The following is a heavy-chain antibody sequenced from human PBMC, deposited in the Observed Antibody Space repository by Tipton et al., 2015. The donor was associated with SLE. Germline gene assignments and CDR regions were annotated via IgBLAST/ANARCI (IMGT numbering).Heavy chain of an antibody. J-gene: IGHJ4*01. D-gene: IGHD6-19*01. CDR1: GGSINSFY. V-gene: IGHV4-4*07. CDR2: FHSSGIL. Sequence: TLSLTCTVSGGSINSFYWTWVRQPAGKGLEWIGHFHSSGILNYNPSLKSRVSISVDTSKNQFSLRLSSVTAADTAGYYCATHPRSYSSGWSYYFDYWGQGALVTVSS. CDR3: ATHPRSYSSGWSYYFDY.